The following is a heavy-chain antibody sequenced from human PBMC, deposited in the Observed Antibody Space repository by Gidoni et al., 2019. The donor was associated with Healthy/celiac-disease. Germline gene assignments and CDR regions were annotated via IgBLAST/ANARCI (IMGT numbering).Heavy chain of an antibody. J-gene: IGHJ4*02. Sequence: QVQLVQSGAEVKKPGASVKVSCKASGYTFTSYAMHWVRQAPGQRLEWMGWINAGNGNTKYSQKFQGRVTITRDTSASTAYRELSSLRSEDTAVYYCAREGRSSGWFDYWGQGTLVTVSS. CDR3: AREGRSSGWFDY. V-gene: IGHV1-3*01. D-gene: IGHD6-19*01. CDR1: GYTFTSYA. CDR2: INAGNGNT.